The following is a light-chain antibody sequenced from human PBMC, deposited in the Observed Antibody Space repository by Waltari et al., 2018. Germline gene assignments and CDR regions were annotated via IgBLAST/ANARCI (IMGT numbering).Light chain of an antibody. J-gene: IGKJ1*01. V-gene: IGKV3-15*01. CDR1: ETVRDS. CDR2: GAS. CDR3: QQYDHWPRT. Sequence: EVVMTHSQATPSVDPVESAPRYCRASETVRDSLAWYQQTPGRAPRLLIHGASTRASGIPARFSGSGSGTEFSLTISSLQSEDFAVYYCQQYDHWPRTFGQGTKVDIK.